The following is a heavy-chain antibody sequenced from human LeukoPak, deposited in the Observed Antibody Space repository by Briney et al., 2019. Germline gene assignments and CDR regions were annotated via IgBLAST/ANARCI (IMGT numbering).Heavy chain of an antibody. Sequence: ASETLSLTCTVSGGSVSGYYWSWIRQPPGKGLQWIGYIHYSGSTNYNPSLKSRLTISVDTSKNQFSLKLSSVTAADTAVYYCTRGSIAYYYMDVWGKGTTVTISS. CDR2: IHYSGST. CDR1: GGSVSGYY. CDR3: TRGSIAYYYMDV. V-gene: IGHV4-59*02. J-gene: IGHJ6*03. D-gene: IGHD3-22*01.